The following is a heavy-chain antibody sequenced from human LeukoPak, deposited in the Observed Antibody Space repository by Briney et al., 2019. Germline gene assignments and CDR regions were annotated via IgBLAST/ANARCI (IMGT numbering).Heavy chain of an antibody. J-gene: IGHJ4*01. V-gene: IGHV3-33*01. CDR2: IWRDGSNR. CDR3: ARDAQRGFDYSNSLKY. D-gene: IGHD4-11*01. CDR1: GFIFSHYG. Sequence: PGGSLRLSCAASGFIFSHYGMHWVRQAPGKGLEWVAVIWRDGSNRFYAGSVKGRFTISRDNSQNTLFLQMNSLRAEDTAMYYCARDAQRGFDYSNSLKYWGHGTLVTVSS.